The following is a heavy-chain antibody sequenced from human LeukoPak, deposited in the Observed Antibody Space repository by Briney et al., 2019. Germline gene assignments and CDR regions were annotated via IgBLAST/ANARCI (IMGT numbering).Heavy chain of an antibody. CDR1: GGSISSYY. CDR2: IYYSGST. V-gene: IGHV4-59*01. J-gene: IGHJ4*02. CDR3: ARVWELPYFDY. Sequence: SETLSLTCTVSGGSISSYYWSWIRQPPGKGLEWIGYIYYSGSTNYNPSLKSRVTISVDTSKNQFPLKLSSVTAADTAVYYCARVWELPYFDYWGPGTLVTVSS. D-gene: IGHD1-26*01.